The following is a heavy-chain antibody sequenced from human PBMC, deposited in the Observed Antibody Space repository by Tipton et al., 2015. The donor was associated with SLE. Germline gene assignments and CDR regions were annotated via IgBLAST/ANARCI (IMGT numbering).Heavy chain of an antibody. CDR1: GGSFSSSNYY. Sequence: TLSLTCAVYGGSFSSSNYYWGWIRQPPGKGLEWIGRSGSTYYNPSLESRVSTSVDTSKNQFSLKLTSVTAADTAVYYCARHFPRHYDSRTYSEAFDIWGQGTMVTVS. CDR3: ARHFPRHYDSRTYSEAFDI. CDR2: SGST. J-gene: IGHJ3*02. D-gene: IGHD3-22*01. V-gene: IGHV4-39*01.